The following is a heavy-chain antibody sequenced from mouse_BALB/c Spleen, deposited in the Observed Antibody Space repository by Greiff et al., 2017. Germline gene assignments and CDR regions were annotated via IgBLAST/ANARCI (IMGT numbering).Heavy chain of an antibody. D-gene: IGHD2-1*01. CDR2: IRNKANGYTT. CDR3: ARDNGNY. J-gene: IGHJ2*01. Sequence: EVQRVESGGGLVQPGGSLRLSCATSGFTFTDYYMSWVRQPPGKALEWLGFIRNKANGYTTEYSASVKGRFTISRDNSQSILYLQMNTLRAEDSATYYCARDNGNYWGQGTTLTVSS. CDR1: GFTFTDYY. V-gene: IGHV7-3*02.